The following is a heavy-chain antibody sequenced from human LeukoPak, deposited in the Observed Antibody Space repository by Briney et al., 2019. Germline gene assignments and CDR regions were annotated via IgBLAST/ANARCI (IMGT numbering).Heavy chain of an antibody. CDR3: ARAEVDYGGSWYRSFGVNRFDP. J-gene: IGHJ5*02. Sequence: PSETLSLTCTVSRGSVSSSPYYWGWIRQAPGKGLEWIATIAYSATTYFNPSHRSRVTISVDSSRTQFSLRLNSVTAADTAVYYCARAEVDYGGSWYRSFGVNRFDPWGQGTLVTVSS. D-gene: IGHD6-13*01. CDR2: IAYSATT. V-gene: IGHV4-39*01. CDR1: RGSVSSSPYY.